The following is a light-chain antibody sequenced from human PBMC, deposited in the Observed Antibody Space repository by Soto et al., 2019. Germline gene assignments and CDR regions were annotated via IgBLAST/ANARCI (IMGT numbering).Light chain of an antibody. V-gene: IGKV3-20*01. CDR1: QNFGNTF. J-gene: IGKJ2*01. CDR3: KQYGSSPYT. CDR2: GAS. Sequence: EIVLTQSPGTLSLSPGERATLSCMASQNFGNTFLAWYQQKLGQAPRLLIYGASCRATGIPDRFSGSVSETYFTLTISRLEPEDVAVYYWKQYGSSPYTFGQGTKLEIK.